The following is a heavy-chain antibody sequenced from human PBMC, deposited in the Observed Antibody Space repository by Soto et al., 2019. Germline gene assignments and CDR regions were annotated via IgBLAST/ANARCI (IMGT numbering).Heavy chain of an antibody. CDR1: GVTFSSYA. J-gene: IGHJ5*02. D-gene: IGHD1-26*01. Sequence: QVQLVQSGAEVKKPGSSVKVSCKASGVTFSSYAISWVRQAPGQGLEWMGGIIPIFGTANYAQKFQGRVTITADKSTSTADMELSSLRSEDTAVDYCARENSGSDYRGWFDPWGQGTLVTVSS. CDR3: ARENSGSDYRGWFDP. CDR2: IIPIFGTA. V-gene: IGHV1-69*06.